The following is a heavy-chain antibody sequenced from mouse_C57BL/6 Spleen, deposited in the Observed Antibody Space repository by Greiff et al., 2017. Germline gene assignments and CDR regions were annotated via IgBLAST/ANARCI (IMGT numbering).Heavy chain of an antibody. V-gene: IGHV3-6*01. CDR1: GYSITSGYY. CDR2: ISYDGSN. Sequence: EVKLQESGPGLVKPSQSLSLTCSVTGYSITSGYYWNWIRQFPGNKLEWMGYISYDGSNNYNPSLKNRISITRDTSKNQFFLKLNSVTTEDTATYYCASRRVTTVVADYFDYWGQGTTLTVSS. D-gene: IGHD1-1*01. J-gene: IGHJ2*01. CDR3: ASRRVTTVVADYFDY.